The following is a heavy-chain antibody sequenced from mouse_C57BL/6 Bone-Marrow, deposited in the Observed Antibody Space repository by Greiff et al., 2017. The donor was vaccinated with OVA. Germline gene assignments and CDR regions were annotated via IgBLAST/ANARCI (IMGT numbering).Heavy chain of an antibody. Sequence: EVKLMESGGGLVKPGGSLKLSCAASGFTFSDYGMHWVRQAPEKGLEWVAYISSGSSTIYYADTVKGRFTISRDNAKNTLFLQMTSLRSEDTAMYYCARINYWYFDVWGTGTTVTGSS. CDR1: GFTFSDYG. CDR2: ISSGSSTI. CDR3: ARINYWYFDV. J-gene: IGHJ1*03. V-gene: IGHV5-17*01.